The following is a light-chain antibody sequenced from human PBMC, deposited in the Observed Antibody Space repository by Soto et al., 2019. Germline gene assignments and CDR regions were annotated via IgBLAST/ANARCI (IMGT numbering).Light chain of an antibody. CDR3: QQYGSSGT. CDR1: QSVSNNY. CDR2: GAS. Sequence: ERAMTQSQHTLNVSPGEIVTLSCRASQSVSNNYLAWYQQKPGQAPRLLIYGASNRATGIPDRFSGSGSGTDFTLTISRLEPEDFAVYYCQQYGSSGTFGQGTKVDI. J-gene: IGKJ1*01. V-gene: IGKV3-20*01.